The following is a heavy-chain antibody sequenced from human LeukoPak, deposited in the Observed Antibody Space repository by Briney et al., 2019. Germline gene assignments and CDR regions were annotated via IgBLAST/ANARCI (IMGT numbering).Heavy chain of an antibody. V-gene: IGHV4-34*01. Sequence: SETLSLTCAVYGGSFSGYYWSWIRQPPGKGLEWIGEINHSGSTNYNPSLKSRVTISVDTSKNQFSLKLSSVTAADTAVYYCARQEWDRTGYYMDVWGKGTTVTVSS. CDR1: GGSFSGYY. D-gene: IGHD1-26*01. J-gene: IGHJ6*03. CDR2: INHSGST. CDR3: ARQEWDRTGYYMDV.